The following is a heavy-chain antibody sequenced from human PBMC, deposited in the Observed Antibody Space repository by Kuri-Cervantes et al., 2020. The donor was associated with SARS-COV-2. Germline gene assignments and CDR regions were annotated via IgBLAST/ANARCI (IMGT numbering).Heavy chain of an antibody. CDR3: ARHPYYDFWSGYTEYNWFDP. V-gene: IGHV3-11*03. D-gene: IGHD3-3*01. J-gene: IGHJ5*02. CDR1: GFTFSDYY. CDR2: ISSSSYT. Sequence: GESLKISCAASGFTFSDYYMSWIRQAPGKGLEWVSYISSSSYTNYADSVKGRFTISRDNAKNSPYLQMNSLRAEDTAVYYCARHPYYDFWSGYTEYNWFDPWGQGTLVTVSS.